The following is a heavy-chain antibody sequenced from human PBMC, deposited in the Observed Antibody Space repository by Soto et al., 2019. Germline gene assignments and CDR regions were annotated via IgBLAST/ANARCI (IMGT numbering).Heavy chain of an antibody. Sequence: TSETLSLTCAVSGDSIIGIYHWAWIRQSPGRGLEWIASIYHTGTTYYTPSLESRLTISVDTSKNQFSLRLSSVTAADTAVYYCARDRAIISAPTKEYVFEIWGQGTMVTVSS. D-gene: IGHD5-12*01. V-gene: IGHV4-38-2*02. CDR2: IYHTGTT. J-gene: IGHJ3*02. CDR1: GDSIIGIYH. CDR3: ARDRAIISAPTKEYVFEI.